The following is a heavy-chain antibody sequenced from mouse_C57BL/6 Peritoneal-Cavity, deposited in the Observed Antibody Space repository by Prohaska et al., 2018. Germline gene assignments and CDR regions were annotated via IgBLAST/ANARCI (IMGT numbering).Heavy chain of an antibody. D-gene: IGHD1-1*01. CDR2: ISSGGSYT. CDR3: ARHYYGSSWYFDV. J-gene: IGHJ1*03. Sequence: LEWVAIISSGGSYTYYPDSVKGRFTISRDNAKNTLYLQMSSLKSEDTAMYYCARHYYGSSWYFDVWGTGTTVTVSS. V-gene: IGHV5-6*01.